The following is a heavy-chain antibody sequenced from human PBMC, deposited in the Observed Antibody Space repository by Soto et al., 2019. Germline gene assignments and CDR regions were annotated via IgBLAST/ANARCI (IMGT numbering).Heavy chain of an antibody. CDR1: GGTFSSYA. Sequence: QVQLVQSGAEVKKPGSSVKVSCKASGGTFSSYAINWVRQAPGQGLEWMGGIIPIFGTTNYAQKFQGRVTIPADESTSTAYMDLSSLRSEDTAVYYCTKEPGAVAVAGSFDRWGQGTLVTVSS. V-gene: IGHV1-69*12. CDR3: TKEPGAVAVAGSFDR. CDR2: IIPIFGTT. J-gene: IGHJ5*02. D-gene: IGHD6-19*01.